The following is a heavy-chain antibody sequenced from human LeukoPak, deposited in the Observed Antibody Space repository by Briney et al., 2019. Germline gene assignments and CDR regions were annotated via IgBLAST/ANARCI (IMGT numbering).Heavy chain of an antibody. Sequence: PGKSLRLSCAASGFTFSSYGMHWVRQAPGKGREWVAVIWYDGSNKYYADSVKGRFTISRDNSKNTLYLQMNSLRAEDTAVYYCAREGNYYDSSGYYTGYFDYWGQGTLVTVSS. D-gene: IGHD3-22*01. J-gene: IGHJ4*02. V-gene: IGHV3-33*08. CDR2: IWYDGSNK. CDR1: GFTFSSYG. CDR3: AREGNYYDSSGYYTGYFDY.